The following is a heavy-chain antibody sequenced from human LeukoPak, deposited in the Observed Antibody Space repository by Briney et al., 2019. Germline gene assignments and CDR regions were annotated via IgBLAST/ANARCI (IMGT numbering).Heavy chain of an antibody. J-gene: IGHJ4*02. CDR3: AKVRNRIQGAVDY. CDR1: GFTFSNYW. V-gene: IGHV3-7*03. D-gene: IGHD1-26*01. CDR2: IKPDGRDK. Sequence: GGSLRLSCAASGFTFSNYWMTWVRQAPGKGLEWVANIKPDGRDKYYVDSVEGRFTISRDNAKNSLYLQMNSLRAEDTAVYYCAKVRNRIQGAVDYWGQGTLVTVSS.